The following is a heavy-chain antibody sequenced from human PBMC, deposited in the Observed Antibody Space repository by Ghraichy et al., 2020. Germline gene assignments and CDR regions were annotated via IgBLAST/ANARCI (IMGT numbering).Heavy chain of an antibody. J-gene: IGHJ3*02. V-gene: IGHV3-7*01. Sequence: GGSLRLSCAASGFTFSSYWMSWVRQAPGKGLEWVANIKQDGSEKYYVDSVKGRFTTSRDNAKNSLYLQMNSLRAEDTAVYYCARLAVAEAFDIWGQGTMVTVSS. CDR2: IKQDGSEK. CDR3: ARLAVAEAFDI. CDR1: GFTFSSYW. D-gene: IGHD6-19*01.